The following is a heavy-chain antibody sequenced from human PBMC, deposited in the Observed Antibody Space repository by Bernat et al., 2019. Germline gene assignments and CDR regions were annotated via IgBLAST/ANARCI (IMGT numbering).Heavy chain of an antibody. CDR1: DGSIKISDYS. D-gene: IGHD6-13*01. V-gene: IGHV4-39*01. J-gene: IGHJ4*02. Sequence: QPQLQESGPGLVKPSETLSLTCTVSDGSIKISDYSWGWIRQPPGKGLEWIGNIHYSGSTHYSSSLMSRVTISVDTSRNQFSVRLSSVTAADTAVYYCARLSGGDLWYSGLRYYFDDWRQMTLVTVPS. CDR2: IHYSGST. CDR3: ARLSGGDLWYSGLRYYFDD.